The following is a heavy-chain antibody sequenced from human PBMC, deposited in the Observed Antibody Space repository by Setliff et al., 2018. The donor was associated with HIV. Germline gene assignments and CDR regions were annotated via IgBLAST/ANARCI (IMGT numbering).Heavy chain of an antibody. CDR2: IYYTGST. J-gene: IGHJ5*02. CDR1: NASISSGGFY. Sequence: SETLSLTCTVSNASISSGGFYWSWVRQHPGKGLEWIGYIYYTGSTYYNPSLKSRVSISVDTSKNQFSLKLTSVTAADTAVYYCVKAVAAPCWFDPWGQGTLVTVSS. CDR3: VKAVAAPCWFDP. V-gene: IGHV4-31*03. D-gene: IGHD2-15*01.